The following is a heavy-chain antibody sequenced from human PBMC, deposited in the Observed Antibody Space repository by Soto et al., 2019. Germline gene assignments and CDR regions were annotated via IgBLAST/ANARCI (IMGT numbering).Heavy chain of an antibody. Sequence: SETLSLTCAVYGGSFSGYYWSWIRQPPGKGLEWIGETNHSGSTNYNPSLKSRVTISVDTSKNQFSLKLSSVTAADTAVYYCARGLKMITFGGVIVMNYYGMDVWGQGTTVTVSS. CDR2: TNHSGST. J-gene: IGHJ6*02. D-gene: IGHD3-16*02. CDR1: GGSFSGYY. CDR3: ARGLKMITFGGVIVMNYYGMDV. V-gene: IGHV4-34*01.